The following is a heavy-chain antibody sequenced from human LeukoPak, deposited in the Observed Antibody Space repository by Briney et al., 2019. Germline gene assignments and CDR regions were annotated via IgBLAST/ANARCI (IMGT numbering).Heavy chain of an antibody. J-gene: IGHJ4*02. CDR1: GFTLSYE. CDR2: ISGSGGST. CDR3: ARARGIAVADY. Sequence: GGSLRLSCTVSGFTLSYEMSWIRQAPGKGLEWVSAISGSGGSTYYADSVKGRFTISRDNSKNTLYLQMNSLRAEDTAVYYCARARGIAVADYWGQGTLVTVSS. D-gene: IGHD6-19*01. V-gene: IGHV3-23*01.